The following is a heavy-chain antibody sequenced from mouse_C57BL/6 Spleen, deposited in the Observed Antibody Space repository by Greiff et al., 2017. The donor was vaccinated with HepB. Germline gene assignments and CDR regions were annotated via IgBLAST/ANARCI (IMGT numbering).Heavy chain of an antibody. J-gene: IGHJ1*03. CDR1: GFTFSNYW. Sequence: EVKVEESGGGLVQPGGSMKLSCVASGFTFSNYWMNWVRQSPEKGLEWVAQIRLKSDNYATHYAESVKGRFTISRDDSKSSVYLQMNNLRAEDTGIYYCTDVYWYFDVWGTGTTVTVSS. V-gene: IGHV6-3*01. CDR2: IRLKSDNYAT. CDR3: TDVYWYFDV.